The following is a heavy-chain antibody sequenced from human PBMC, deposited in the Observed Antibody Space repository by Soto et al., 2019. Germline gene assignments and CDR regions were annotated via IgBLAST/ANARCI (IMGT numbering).Heavy chain of an antibody. CDR2: INAGNGNT. Sequence: QVPLVQSGAEVKKPGASVKVSCKASGYTFTSYAMHWVRQAPGQRLEWMGWINAGNGNTKYSQKFQGRVTITRDTSASTADMEMSSLRSADTAVYCCARGKAARGGGMDVWGQGTTVTVSS. CDR1: GYTFTSYA. CDR3: ARGKAARGGGMDV. D-gene: IGHD6-6*01. V-gene: IGHV1-3*01. J-gene: IGHJ6*02.